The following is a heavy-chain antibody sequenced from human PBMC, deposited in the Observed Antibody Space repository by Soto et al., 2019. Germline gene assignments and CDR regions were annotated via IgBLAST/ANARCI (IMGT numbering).Heavy chain of an antibody. J-gene: IGHJ4*02. CDR1: GFIFSNHA. CDR3: VGELSSRRLDY. V-gene: IGHV3-30-3*01. CDR2: IAYDGSSQ. D-gene: IGHD3-16*02. Sequence: QVQLVDSGGGMVQPGTSLRLSCAASGFIFSNHAMHWVRQAPGKGLEWVAGIAYDGSSQYYADSVRGRFTISRDNSRNTLYLQMSSLRVEDTAVYYCVGELSSRRLDYWGQETLVTVSS.